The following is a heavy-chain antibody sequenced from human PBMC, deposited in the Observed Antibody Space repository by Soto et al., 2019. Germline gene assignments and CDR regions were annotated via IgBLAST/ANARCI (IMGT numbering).Heavy chain of an antibody. V-gene: IGHV1-18*01. Sequence: ASVKVSCKASGYTFTSYGISWVRQAPGQGLEWMGWISAYNGNTNYAQKQKGRVTMTTDTSTSTANMKLRSLRSDDTAVFYCARDRYYYDSSGYLYYFDYWGQGTLVTVSS. CDR2: ISAYNGNT. D-gene: IGHD3-22*01. CDR1: GYTFTSYG. CDR3: ARDRYYYDSSGYLYYFDY. J-gene: IGHJ4*02.